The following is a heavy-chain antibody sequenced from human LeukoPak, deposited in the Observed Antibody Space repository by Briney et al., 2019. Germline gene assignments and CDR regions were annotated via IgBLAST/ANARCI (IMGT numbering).Heavy chain of an antibody. V-gene: IGHV3-66*02. CDR3: ARDAYCGGDCSPDY. CDR2: IYSGGST. J-gene: IGHJ4*02. Sequence: GGSLRLSCVASGFTFSAYWMIWVRQAPGKGLEWVSVIYSGGSTYYADSVKGRFTISRDNSKNTLYLQMNSLRAEDTAVYYCARDAYCGGDCSPDYWGQGTLVTVSS. D-gene: IGHD2-21*02. CDR1: GFTFSAYW.